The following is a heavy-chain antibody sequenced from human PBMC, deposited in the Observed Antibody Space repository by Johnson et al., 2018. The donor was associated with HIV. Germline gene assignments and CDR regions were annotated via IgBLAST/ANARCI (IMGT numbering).Heavy chain of an antibody. CDR1: GVTFDDYV. J-gene: IGHJ3*02. V-gene: IGHV3-9*01. CDR2: INWNSGSV. D-gene: IGHD3-22*01. Sequence: VQLVESGGGLVQPGRSLRLSCAASGVTFDDYVMHWVRQVPGQGLEWVSGINWNSGSVGYADSVKGRFTISRDNAKNSLYLQMNSLRAEDTALYYCAKGRTYYYDISGSPWDAFDIWGQGTMVTVSS. CDR3: AKGRTYYYDISGSPWDAFDI.